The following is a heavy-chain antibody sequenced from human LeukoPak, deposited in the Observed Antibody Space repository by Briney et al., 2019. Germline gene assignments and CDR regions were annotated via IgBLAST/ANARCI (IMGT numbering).Heavy chain of an antibody. Sequence: GGSLRLSCGASGFAFSDYYMSWIRQAPGKGQEWVSYISSSGSTIYYADSVKGRFTISRDNAKNSLYLQMNSLRAEDTAVYYCARDPTVDFWSGLRGVDYWGQGTLVTVSS. CDR3: ARDPTVDFWSGLRGVDY. CDR2: ISSSGSTI. J-gene: IGHJ4*02. D-gene: IGHD3-3*01. V-gene: IGHV3-11*04. CDR1: GFAFSDYY.